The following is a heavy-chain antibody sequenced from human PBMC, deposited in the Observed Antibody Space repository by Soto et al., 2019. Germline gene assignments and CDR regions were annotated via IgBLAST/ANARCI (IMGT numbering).Heavy chain of an antibody. CDR1: GGTFISDA. CDR3: ARCYSDSSGPGYLDS. CDR2: VIPMFPKA. Sequence: QVRLVQSEAEVKKAGSSVKVSCKASGGTFISDAVTWVRQAPGQGLEWMGGVIPMFPKANYAQKFQGRATITADKSTSTVYMELHSLKSEDTALYYCARCYSDSSGPGYLDSWGQGTLVTVTS. J-gene: IGHJ4*02. D-gene: IGHD3-22*01. V-gene: IGHV1-69*06.